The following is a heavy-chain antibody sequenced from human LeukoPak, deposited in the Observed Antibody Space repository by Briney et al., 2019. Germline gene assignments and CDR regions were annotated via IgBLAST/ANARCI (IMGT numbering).Heavy chain of an antibody. CDR1: GYPIRTGYY. J-gene: IGHJ4*02. V-gene: IGHV4-38-2*01. CDR3: ARYRYGGPADY. D-gene: IGHD3-16*02. Sequence: SETLSLTCAVSGYPIRTGYYWGWLRQPPGKELEWIGSVYHGGSTYYTPSLKSRVTISVDTSKNHFSLSLNSVTVADTAVYYCARYRYGGPADYWGQGTLVTVSS. CDR2: VYHGGST.